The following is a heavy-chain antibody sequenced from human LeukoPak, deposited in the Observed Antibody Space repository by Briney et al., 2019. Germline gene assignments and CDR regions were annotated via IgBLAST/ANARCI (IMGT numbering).Heavy chain of an antibody. CDR1: GFTFRSHS. Sequence: PGGSLRLSCAASGFTFRSHSLAWVRQAPGKGLEWVSSITGSGSIQYGDSVKGRFTISRDNAKNSLYLQMNSLRAEDTAVYYCVRDVIHSYFDIWGQGILVTVSS. CDR3: VRDVIHSYFDI. CDR2: ITGSGSI. D-gene: IGHD2-21*01. J-gene: IGHJ4*02. V-gene: IGHV3-21*01.